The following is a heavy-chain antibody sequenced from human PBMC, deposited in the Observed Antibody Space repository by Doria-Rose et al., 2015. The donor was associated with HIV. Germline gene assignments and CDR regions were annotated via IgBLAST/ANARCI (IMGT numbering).Heavy chain of an antibody. CDR2: IFSDDDR. V-gene: IGHV2-26*01. J-gene: IGHJ4*02. CDR1: GVSLSSPGMR. Sequence: SGPVLVKPTETLTLTCTVSGVSLSSPGMRVSWIRQPPGKALEWLANIFSDDDRSYKTSLKSRLNISRGTSKSQVVLTMTDMDPVDTATYYCARIKSSRWYHKYYFDFWGQGTLVIVSA. D-gene: IGHD6-13*01. CDR3: ARIKSSRWYHKYYFDF.